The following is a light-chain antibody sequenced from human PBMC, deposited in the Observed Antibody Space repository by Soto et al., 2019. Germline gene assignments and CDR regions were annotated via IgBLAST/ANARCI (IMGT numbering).Light chain of an antibody. CDR3: QRNGRS. V-gene: IGKV3-20*01. J-gene: IGKJ5*01. CDR2: AAS. Sequence: EIVLTQSPCTVSFSPGGRTTLSCRTSESVGSSLLAWYQLEAGQAPRLLIYAASSSATGISDGFSGSGAGTDFTLIIDRLDPEESAVYYYQRNGRSFGQGTRLEI. CDR1: ESVGSSL.